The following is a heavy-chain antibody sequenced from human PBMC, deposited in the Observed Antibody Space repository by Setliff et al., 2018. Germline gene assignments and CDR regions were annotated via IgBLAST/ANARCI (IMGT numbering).Heavy chain of an antibody. Sequence: PSETLSLTCTVSGGSISSHFWSWIRQPPGKGLEWIGSIYYRGTTNYNPSLRSRVTMLVDTSINQFSLKLSSVTAADTAVYYCARAYCSSTICYERLDYWGQGTLVTVSS. CDR1: GGSISSHF. J-gene: IGHJ4*02. CDR2: IYYRGTT. D-gene: IGHD2-2*01. CDR3: ARAYCSSTICYERLDY. V-gene: IGHV4-59*11.